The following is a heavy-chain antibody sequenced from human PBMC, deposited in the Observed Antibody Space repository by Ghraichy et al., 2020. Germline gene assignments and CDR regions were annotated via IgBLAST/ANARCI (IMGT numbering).Heavy chain of an antibody. J-gene: IGHJ3*02. CDR3: AIDSSGANDAFDI. CDR1: GGSVSSGSYY. Sequence: SETLSLTCTVSGGSVSSGSYYWSWIRQPPGKGLEWIGYIYYSGSTNYNPSLKSRVTISVDTSKNQFSLKLSSVTAADTAVYYCAIDSSGANDAFDIWGQGTMVTVSS. CDR2: IYYSGST. D-gene: IGHD3-22*01. V-gene: IGHV4-61*01.